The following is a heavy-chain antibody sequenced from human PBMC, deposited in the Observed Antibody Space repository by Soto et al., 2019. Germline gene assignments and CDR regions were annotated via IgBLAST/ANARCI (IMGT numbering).Heavy chain of an antibody. Sequence: PSETLSLTCAVYGGSFSGYYWSWIRQPPGKRLEWIGEINHSGSTNYNPSLKSRVTISVDTSKNQFSLKLSSVTAADTAVYYCARGQSSLLLDCWGQGVLVTVSS. CDR3: ARGQSSLLLDC. CDR1: GGSFSGYY. V-gene: IGHV4-34*01. J-gene: IGHJ4*02. CDR2: INHSGST. D-gene: IGHD2-8*02.